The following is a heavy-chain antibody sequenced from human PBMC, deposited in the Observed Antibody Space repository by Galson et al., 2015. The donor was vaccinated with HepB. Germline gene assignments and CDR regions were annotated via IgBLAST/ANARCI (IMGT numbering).Heavy chain of an antibody. CDR3: ARDVYGIDI. CDR2: ITSTSYT. Sequence: SLRLSCAASGFTFSDYYMNWIRQAPGKGLEWASYITSTSYTNYADSVKGRFTISRDNAKNSLYLQMNSLRAEDTAVYYCARDVYGIDIWGQGTMVTVSS. D-gene: IGHD5/OR15-5a*01. J-gene: IGHJ3*02. V-gene: IGHV3-11*05. CDR1: GFTFSDYY.